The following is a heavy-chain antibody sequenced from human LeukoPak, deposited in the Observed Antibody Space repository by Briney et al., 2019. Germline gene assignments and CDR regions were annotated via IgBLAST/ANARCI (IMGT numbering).Heavy chain of an antibody. Sequence: SVKVSCKASGGTFSSYAISWVRQAPGQGLEWMGGIIPIFGTANYAQKFQGRVTITADESTSTAYMELSSLRSEDTAVYYCASVPMVRGVIIGLDYWGQGTLVTVSS. CDR3: ASVPMVRGVIIGLDY. D-gene: IGHD3-10*01. V-gene: IGHV1-69*13. CDR2: IIPIFGTA. J-gene: IGHJ4*02. CDR1: GGTFSSYA.